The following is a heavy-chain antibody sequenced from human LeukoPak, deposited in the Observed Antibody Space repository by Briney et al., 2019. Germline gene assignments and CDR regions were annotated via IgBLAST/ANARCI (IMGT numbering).Heavy chain of an antibody. V-gene: IGHV3-11*01. Sequence: PGESLRLSCAASGFTFSNYYMSWIRQPAGKGREWVSYISSNGRSISYADSVKGRFTIYRDNAKNSLYLQMNSLRAEDTAVYYCAREISAAGIDYWGQGTLVTVSS. J-gene: IGHJ4*02. CDR1: GFTFSNYY. CDR2: ISSNGRSI. CDR3: AREISAAGIDY. D-gene: IGHD6-13*01.